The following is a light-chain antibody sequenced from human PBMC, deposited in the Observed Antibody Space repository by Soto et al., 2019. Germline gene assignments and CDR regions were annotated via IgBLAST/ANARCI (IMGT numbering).Light chain of an antibody. CDR1: SSNIGSNT. V-gene: IGLV1-44*01. J-gene: IGLJ2*01. Sequence: QSVLTQPPSASGTPGQRVTISCSGSSSNIGSNTVNWYQTLPGTDPKLSIYSNNQRPSGFPDRFSGSKSGNSASLAISGLQSQYHAEYYSAAWDDRQKGPGFGGGTKLTVL. CDR2: SNN. CDR3: AAWDDRQKGPG.